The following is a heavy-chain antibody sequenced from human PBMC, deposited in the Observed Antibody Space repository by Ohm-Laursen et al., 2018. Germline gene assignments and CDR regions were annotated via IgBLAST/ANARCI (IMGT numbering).Heavy chain of an antibody. V-gene: IGHV3-30*03. J-gene: IGHJ4*02. Sequence: SLRLSCTASGFSFSTYTLNWVRQAPGKGLEWVAFISNDENYKNYADSVRGRFTISRDNSENTLYLQMNSLRAEDTAVYYCARGLMTYHTPGGWGQGTLVTVSS. CDR2: ISNDENYK. CDR1: GFSFSTYT. CDR3: ARGLMTYHTPGG. D-gene: IGHD3-16*01.